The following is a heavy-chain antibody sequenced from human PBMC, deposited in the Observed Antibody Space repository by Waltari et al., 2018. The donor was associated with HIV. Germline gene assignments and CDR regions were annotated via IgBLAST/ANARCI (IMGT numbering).Heavy chain of an antibody. Sequence: QVRLMQSGAEMRNPGASVQVSCKASGLTFIAYGINWVRQGPGHGLEWMGWINTYNGNTRYKQSLQGRVSMTTDTGTSTVYMELRSLNSDDTAVYYCARDMSKSTSRSPSYNYYAMDIWGQGTAVTVYS. D-gene: IGHD6-6*01. J-gene: IGHJ6*02. CDR1: GLTFIAYG. V-gene: IGHV1-18*01. CDR2: INTYNGNT. CDR3: ARDMSKSTSRSPSYNYYAMDI.